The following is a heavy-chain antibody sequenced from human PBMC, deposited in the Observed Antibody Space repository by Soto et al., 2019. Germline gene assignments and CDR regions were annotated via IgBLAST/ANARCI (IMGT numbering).Heavy chain of an antibody. J-gene: IGHJ5*02. Sequence: QITLKESGPALVKPTQTLTLTCTFSGFSLSSSGVGVGWFRQPPRKALEWLALIYWDDDKRYRPSLKSRLTITKDTSKDQVVLTMTNMDPVDTATYYGAHRQGPYAAFDPWGQGTLVTVSS. CDR1: GFSLSSSGVG. V-gene: IGHV2-5*02. CDR3: AHRQGPYAAFDP. CDR2: IYWDDDK.